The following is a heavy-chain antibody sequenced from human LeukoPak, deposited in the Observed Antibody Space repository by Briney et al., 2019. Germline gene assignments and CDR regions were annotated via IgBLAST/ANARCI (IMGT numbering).Heavy chain of an antibody. D-gene: IGHD2-2*03. V-gene: IGHV3-23*01. J-gene: IGHJ4*02. CDR1: GFTFNSYA. CDR2: ISGSGGST. CDR3: AKDNGYCTSTSCFLEY. Sequence: GGSLRLSCVASGFTFNSYAMSWVRQAPGKGLEWVSAISGSGGSTYYSDYVKGRFTISRDNSKSTLYLQMNSLGAEDTALYYCAKDNGYCTSTSCFLEYWGQGTLVTVSS.